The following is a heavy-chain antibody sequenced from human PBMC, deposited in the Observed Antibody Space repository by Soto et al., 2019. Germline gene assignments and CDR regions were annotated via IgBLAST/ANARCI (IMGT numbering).Heavy chain of an antibody. CDR2: ISGSGVTT. CDR3: AKGYLKYHSDS. V-gene: IGHV3-23*01. D-gene: IGHD1-26*01. CDR1: GFTFNNYA. Sequence: GGSLRLSCAASGFTFNNYAVSWVRQAPGKGLDWVSTISGSGVTTYYADSVKGRFTISRENYKNTLYLQMNNLRAEDTAVYYCAKGYLKYHSDSWAQGTLVTVSS. J-gene: IGHJ4*02.